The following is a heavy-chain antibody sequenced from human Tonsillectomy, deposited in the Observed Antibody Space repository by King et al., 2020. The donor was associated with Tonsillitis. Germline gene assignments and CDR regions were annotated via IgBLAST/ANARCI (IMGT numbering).Heavy chain of an antibody. CDR2: ISYDGSNK. V-gene: IGHV3-30-3*01. CDR3: AQPLIAAAGRDY. Sequence: VQLVESGGGVVQPGRSLRLSCAASGFTFSSYAMHWVRQAPGKGLEWVAVISYDGSNKYYADSVKGRFTISRDNSKNTLYLQRNSLRAEDTAVYYCAQPLIAAAGRDYWGQGTLVTVSS. J-gene: IGHJ4*02. CDR1: GFTFSSYA. D-gene: IGHD6-13*01.